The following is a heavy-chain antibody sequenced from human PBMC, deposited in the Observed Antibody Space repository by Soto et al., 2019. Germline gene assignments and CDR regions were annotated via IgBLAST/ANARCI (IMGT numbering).Heavy chain of an antibody. D-gene: IGHD3-3*01. V-gene: IGHV3-11*01. CDR2: ISSSGSTI. CDR3: ARGSTYYDFWSGSPPYYGMDV. J-gene: IGHJ6*02. CDR1: GFTFSDYY. Sequence: QVQLVESGGGLVKPGGSLRLSCAASGFTFSDYYMSWIRQAPGKGLEWGSYISSSGSTIYYADSVKGRFTISRDNAKNSLYLQMNSLRAEDTAVYYCARGSTYYDFWSGSPPYYGMDVWGQGTTVTVSS.